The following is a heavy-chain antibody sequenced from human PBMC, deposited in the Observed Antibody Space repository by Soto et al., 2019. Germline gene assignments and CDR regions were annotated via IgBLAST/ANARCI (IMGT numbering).Heavy chain of an antibody. Sequence: ESGGGLVQPGGSLRLSGPASGFTASSNYMSWVRQAPGKGLEWVSVVYIGGNTYYAESVEDRFTIPRDNSQNMLYLTRNSLRAEDTAVYYWAGSVGGGFDYWGQETLVTVSS. V-gene: IGHV3-66*01. J-gene: IGHJ4*02. CDR2: VYIGGNT. D-gene: IGHD3-16*01. CDR3: AGSVGGGFDY. CDR1: GFTASSNY.